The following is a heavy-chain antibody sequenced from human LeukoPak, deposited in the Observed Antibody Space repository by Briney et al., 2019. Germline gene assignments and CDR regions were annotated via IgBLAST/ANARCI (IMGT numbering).Heavy chain of an antibody. V-gene: IGHV4-59*10. D-gene: IGHD5-24*01. CDR3: ARGCRDGYSNYWYFDL. Sequence: SETLSLTCAVYGGSFSGYCWSWIRQPAGKGLEWIGCMFPSGSTNYSPSLKSRVTISVDTSKNQVSLKLSSVTAADTAVYYCARGCRDGYSNYWYFDLWGRGTLATVSS. J-gene: IGHJ2*01. CDR2: MFPSGST. CDR1: GGSFSGYC.